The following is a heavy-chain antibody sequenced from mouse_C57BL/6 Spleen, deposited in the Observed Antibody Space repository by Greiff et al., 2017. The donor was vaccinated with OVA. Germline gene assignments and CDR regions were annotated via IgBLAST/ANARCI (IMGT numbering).Heavy chain of an antibody. Sequence: VQLQQPGAELVKPGASVKLSCKASGYTFASYWMHWVKQRPGQGLEWIGMIHPNSGSTNYNEKFKSKATLTVDKSSSTAYMQLSSLTSEDSAVYYCARSSNYPYFDYWGQGTTLTVSS. CDR3: ARSSNYPYFDY. V-gene: IGHV1-64*01. D-gene: IGHD2-5*01. CDR2: IHPNSGST. CDR1: GYTFASYW. J-gene: IGHJ2*01.